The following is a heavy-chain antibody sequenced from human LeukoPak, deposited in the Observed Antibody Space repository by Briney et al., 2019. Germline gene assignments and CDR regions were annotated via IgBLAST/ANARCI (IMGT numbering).Heavy chain of an antibody. Sequence: ETLSLTCAVYGGPFSGYYWNWIRQPPGKGLEWVSPISGSGSSRYYADSVKGRFTISRDNSKNTLYLQMNSLRAEDTAVYYCAKGVAVASPYYFDYWGQGTLVTVSS. D-gene: IGHD6-19*01. CDR3: AKGVAVASPYYFDY. CDR1: GGPFSGYY. V-gene: IGHV3-23*01. J-gene: IGHJ4*02. CDR2: ISGSGSSR.